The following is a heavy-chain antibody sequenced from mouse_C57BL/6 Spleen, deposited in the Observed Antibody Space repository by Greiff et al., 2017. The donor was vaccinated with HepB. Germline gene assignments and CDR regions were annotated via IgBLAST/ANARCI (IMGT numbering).Heavy chain of an antibody. V-gene: IGHV5-17*01. CDR2: ISSGSSTI. J-gene: IGHJ4*01. CDR1: GFTFSDYG. D-gene: IGHD3-1*01. Sequence: EVKVVESGGGLVKPGGSLKLSCAASGFTFSDYGMHWVRQAPEKGLEWVAYISSGSSTIYYADTVKGRFTISRDNAKNTLFLQMTSLRSEDTAMYYCASLRETAYYYAMDYWGQGTSVTVSS. CDR3: ASLRETAYYYAMDY.